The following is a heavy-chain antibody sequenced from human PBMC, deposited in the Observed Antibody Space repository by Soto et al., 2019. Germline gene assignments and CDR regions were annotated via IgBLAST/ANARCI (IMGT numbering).Heavy chain of an antibody. CDR1: GGSISSYY. D-gene: IGHD1-1*01. J-gene: IGHJ6*03. V-gene: IGHV4-59*08. Sequence: SETLSLTCTVSGGSISSYYWSWIRQPPGKGLEWIGYIYYSGSTNYNPSLKSRVTISVDTSKNQFSLKLSSVTAADTAVYYCASIQTVQLERPPYYYYYMDVWGKGTTVTVSS. CDR2: IYYSGST. CDR3: ASIQTVQLERPPYYYYYMDV.